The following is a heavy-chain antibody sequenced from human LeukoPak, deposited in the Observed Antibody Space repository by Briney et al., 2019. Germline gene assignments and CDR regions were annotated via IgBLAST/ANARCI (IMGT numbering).Heavy chain of an antibody. CDR3: ARLMAAADDY. Sequence: SETLSLTCTVSGGSMSSSSFYWGWIRQPPGKGLEWIGGMYYSGSTYYNPSLKSRVTTSVDTSKNQFSLKLSSVTAADTAVYYCARLMAAADDYWGQGTLVTVSP. D-gene: IGHD6-13*01. V-gene: IGHV4-39*01. CDR1: GGSMSSSSFY. CDR2: MYYSGST. J-gene: IGHJ4*02.